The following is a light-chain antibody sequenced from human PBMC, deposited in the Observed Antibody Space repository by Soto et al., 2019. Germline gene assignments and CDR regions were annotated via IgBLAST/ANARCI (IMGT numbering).Light chain of an antibody. J-gene: IGKJ4*01. V-gene: IGKV1-33*01. Sequence: DIQMTQSPSSLSASVGDRVTITCQASQDISNYLNWFQQKPGTAPKLLIYGASNLKSGVPSRFSGGGSGTDFTFTISSLQPEDIATYYCQQYDNPNLTVTFGGGTKLEIK. CDR3: QQYDNPNLTVT. CDR2: GAS. CDR1: QDISNY.